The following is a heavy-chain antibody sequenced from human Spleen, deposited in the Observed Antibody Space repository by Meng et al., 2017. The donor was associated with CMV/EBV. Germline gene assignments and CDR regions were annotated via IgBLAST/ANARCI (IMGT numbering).Heavy chain of an antibody. CDR2: INPNSGGT. V-gene: IGHV1-2*02. D-gene: IGHD2-15*01. CDR3: ARDRVVVVVAANNWFDP. CDR1: GCTFTGYY. J-gene: IGHJ5*02. Sequence: ASVKVSCKASGCTFTGYYMHWVRQAPGQGLEWMGWINPNSGGTNYAQKFQGRVTMTRDTSISTAYMELSRLRSDDTAVYYCARDRVVVVVAANNWFDPWGQGTLVTVSS.